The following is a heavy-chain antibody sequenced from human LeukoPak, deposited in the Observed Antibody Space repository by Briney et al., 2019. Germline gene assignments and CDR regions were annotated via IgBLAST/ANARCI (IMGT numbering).Heavy chain of an antibody. J-gene: IGHJ5*02. CDR2: VNTDGSST. V-gene: IGHV3-74*01. CDR1: GFTFSSYW. CDR3: AREGSYRNWFDP. D-gene: IGHD1-26*01. Sequence: PGGSLRLSCAASGFTFSSYWMHWVRQAPGKGLVWVSRVNTDGSSTNYADSVKGRFTISRDNAKNTLYLQMNSLRAEDTAVYYCAREGSYRNWFDPWGQGTLVTVSS.